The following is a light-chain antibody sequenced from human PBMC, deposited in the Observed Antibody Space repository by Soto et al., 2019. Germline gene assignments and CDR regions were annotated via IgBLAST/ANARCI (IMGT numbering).Light chain of an antibody. CDR1: SSDVGSYNS. J-gene: IGLJ1*01. CDR2: DVS. Sequence: QSALAQPASVSGSPGQSLAISCNGTSSDVGSYNSVSWYQQYPGKAPTLMIHDVSNRPSGVSDRFSGSKSGNTASLTISGLQAEDEADYYCSSFTSSSSYVFGSGTKLTVL. V-gene: IGLV2-14*03. CDR3: SSFTSSSSYV.